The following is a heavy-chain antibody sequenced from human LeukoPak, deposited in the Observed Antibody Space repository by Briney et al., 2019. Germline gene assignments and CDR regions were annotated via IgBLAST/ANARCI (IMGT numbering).Heavy chain of an antibody. J-gene: IGHJ4*02. D-gene: IGHD5-12*01. CDR2: ISYDGSNK. CDR3: ARSGYSGYGESDY. Sequence: QPGRSLRLSCAASGFTFSSYAMHWVRQAPGKGLEWVSVISYDGSNKYYADSVKGRFTISRDNSKNTLYLQMNSLRAEDTAVYYCARSGYSGYGESDYWGQGTLVTVSS. V-gene: IGHV3-30-3*01. CDR1: GFTFSSYA.